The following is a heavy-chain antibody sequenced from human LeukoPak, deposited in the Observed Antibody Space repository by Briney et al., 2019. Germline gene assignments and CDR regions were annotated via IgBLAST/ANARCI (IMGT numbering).Heavy chain of an antibody. CDR3: AREALPGDCFRDKCRDVFDI. D-gene: IGHD2-15*01. CDR2: ISGSGTTM. Sequence: PGGSLTLSCAASGFIFGDHYMSWIRQTPGKGLEWIAYISGSGTTMDYADSVKGRFTISRDNAKNSVLLRMNSLRGEDTAVYYCAREALPGDCFRDKCRDVFDIWGQGTMVTVSS. J-gene: IGHJ3*02. V-gene: IGHV3-11*04. CDR1: GFIFGDHY.